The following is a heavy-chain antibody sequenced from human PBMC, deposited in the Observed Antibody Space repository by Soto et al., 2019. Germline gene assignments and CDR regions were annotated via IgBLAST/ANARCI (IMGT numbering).Heavy chain of an antibody. CDR2: IYSGGST. D-gene: IGHD3-22*01. CDR1: GLTVSSNY. Sequence: PGGSLRLSCAASGLTVSSNYMSWVRQAPGKGLEWVSLIYSGGSTYYADSVRGRFTISRDNPKNTLYLQMSSLRAEDTAVYYCVKMGSSGYFFDYWGQGTLVTVSS. CDR3: VKMGSSGYFFDY. V-gene: IGHV3-66*01. J-gene: IGHJ4*02.